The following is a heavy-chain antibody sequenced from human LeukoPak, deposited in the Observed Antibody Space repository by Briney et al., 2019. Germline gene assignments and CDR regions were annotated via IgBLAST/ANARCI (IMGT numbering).Heavy chain of an antibody. V-gene: IGHV4-34*01. D-gene: IGHD1-1*01. J-gene: IGHJ6*02. CDR1: GGSFSGYY. CDR2: INHSGST. CDR3: ARGPGEFYYYYYYGMDV. Sequence: ETLSLTCAVYGGSFSGYYWSWIRQPPGKGLEWIGEINHSGSTNYNPSLTSRVTISVDTSKNQFSLKLSSVTAADTAVYYCARGPGEFYYYYYYGMDVWGQGTTVTVSS.